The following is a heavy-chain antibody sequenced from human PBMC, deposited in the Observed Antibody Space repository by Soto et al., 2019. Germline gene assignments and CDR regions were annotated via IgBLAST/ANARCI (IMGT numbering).Heavy chain of an antibody. CDR3: ARDFAGEYKNYYYYGMDV. Sequence: QVQLVESGGGVVQPGRSLRLSCAASGFTFSSYAMHWVRQAPGKGLEWVAVISYDGSNKYYADSVKGRFTISRDNSKNTLYLQMNGLRAEDTAVYYCARDFAGEYKNYYYYGMDVWGQGTTVTVSS. V-gene: IGHV3-30-3*01. CDR1: GFTFSSYA. D-gene: IGHD1-1*01. CDR2: ISYDGSNK. J-gene: IGHJ6*02.